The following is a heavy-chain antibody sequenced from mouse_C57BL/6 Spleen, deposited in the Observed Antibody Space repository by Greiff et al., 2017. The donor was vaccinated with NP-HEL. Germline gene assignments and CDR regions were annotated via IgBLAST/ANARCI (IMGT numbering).Heavy chain of an antibody. D-gene: IGHD2-3*01. CDR2: IRNKANNHAT. Sequence: EVKLMESGGGLVQPGGSMKLSCAASGFTFSDAWMDWVRQSPEKGLKWVAEIRNKANNHATYYAESVKGRFTISRDDSKSSVYLQMNSLRAEDTGIYYCTHGYYGAYWGQGTLVTVSA. CDR3: THGYYGAY. J-gene: IGHJ3*01. V-gene: IGHV6-6*01. CDR1: GFTFSDAW.